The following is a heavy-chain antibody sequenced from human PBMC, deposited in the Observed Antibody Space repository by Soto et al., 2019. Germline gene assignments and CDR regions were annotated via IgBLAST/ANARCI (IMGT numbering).Heavy chain of an antibody. V-gene: IGHV4-59*01. CDR2: IYYSGST. CDR3: ARVWGGAFDI. J-gene: IGHJ3*02. CDR1: GGSISSYY. Sequence: QVQLQESGPGLVKPSETLSLTCTVSGGSISSYYWSWIRQPPGKGLEWIGYIYYSGSTNYNPSLKTRVTISVDPSKTQFSLKLSSVTAADTAVYYCARVWGGAFDIWGQGTMVTVSS. D-gene: IGHD3-10*01.